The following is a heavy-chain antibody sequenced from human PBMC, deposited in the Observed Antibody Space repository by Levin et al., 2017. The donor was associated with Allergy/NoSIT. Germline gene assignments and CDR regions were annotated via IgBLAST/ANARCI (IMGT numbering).Heavy chain of an antibody. Sequence: GESLKISCAASGFTFSSYGMHWVRQAPGKGLEWVAVISYDGSNKYYADSVKGRFTISRDNSKNTLYLQMNSLRAEDTAVYYCAKADSSSWWVHYGGPHQYYFDYWGQGTLVTVSS. CDR2: ISYDGSNK. V-gene: IGHV3-30*18. J-gene: IGHJ4*02. CDR1: GFTFSSYG. CDR3: AKADSSSWWVHYGGPHQYYFDY. D-gene: IGHD6-13*01.